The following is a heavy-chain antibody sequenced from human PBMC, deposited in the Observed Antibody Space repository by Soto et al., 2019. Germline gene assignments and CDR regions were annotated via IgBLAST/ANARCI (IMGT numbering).Heavy chain of an antibody. CDR1: GGSISSYY. V-gene: IGHV4-59*01. CDR3: ARYYCTSTTCYYFDY. J-gene: IGHJ4*02. CDR2: IYYSGSS. Sequence: SETLSLTCTVSGGSISSYYWSWIRQPPGKGLEWIGYIYYSGSSNYNPSLKSRVTISVDTSKNQFSLKLNSVTAADTAVYYCARYYCTSTTCYYFDYWGQGTLVTVSS. D-gene: IGHD2-2*01.